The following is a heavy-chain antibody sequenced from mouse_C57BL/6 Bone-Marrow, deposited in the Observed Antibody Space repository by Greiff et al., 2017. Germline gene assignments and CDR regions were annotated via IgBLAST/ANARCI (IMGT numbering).Heavy chain of an antibody. CDR1: GFNIKDDY. D-gene: IGHD2-3*01. CDR2: IDPENGDT. CDR3: TTHDGYSYYFDY. Sequence: VQLQQSGAELVRPGASVKLSCTASGFNIKDDYMHWVKQRPEPGLEWIGWIDPENGDTEYASKFQGKATITADTSSNTAYLQLSSLTSEDTAVYYCTTHDGYSYYFDYWGQGTTLTVSS. J-gene: IGHJ2*01. V-gene: IGHV14-4*01.